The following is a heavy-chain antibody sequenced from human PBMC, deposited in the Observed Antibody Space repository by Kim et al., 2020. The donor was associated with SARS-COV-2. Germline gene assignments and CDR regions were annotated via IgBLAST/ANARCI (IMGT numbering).Heavy chain of an antibody. V-gene: IGHV4-39*01. CDR3: ASHNTIFGVVIIYFDY. Sequence: SETLSLTCTASGGSISSSSYYWGWIRQPPGKGLEWIGSIYYSGSTYYNPSLKSRVTISVDTTKNQFSLKLSSVTAADTAVYYCASHNTIFGVVIIYFDYWGQGTLVTVSS. CDR1: GGSISSSSYY. D-gene: IGHD3-3*01. J-gene: IGHJ4*02. CDR2: IYYSGST.